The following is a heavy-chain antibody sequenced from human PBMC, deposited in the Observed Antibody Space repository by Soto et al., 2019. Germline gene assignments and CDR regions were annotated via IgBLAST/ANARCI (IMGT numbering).Heavy chain of an antibody. D-gene: IGHD4-17*01. V-gene: IGHV4-39*07. Sequence: SETLSLTCTVSGGSISSSSYYWGWIRQPPGKGLEWIGSIYYSGSTYYNPSLKSRVTISVDTSKNQFSLKLSSVTAADTAVYYCARELQRVYGGLRYDAFDIWGQGTMVTVSS. CDR1: GGSISSSSYY. J-gene: IGHJ3*02. CDR2: IYYSGST. CDR3: ARELQRVYGGLRYDAFDI.